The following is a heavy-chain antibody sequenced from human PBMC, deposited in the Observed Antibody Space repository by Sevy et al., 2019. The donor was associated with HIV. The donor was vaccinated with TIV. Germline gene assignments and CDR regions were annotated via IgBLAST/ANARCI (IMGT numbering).Heavy chain of an antibody. V-gene: IGHV3-21*01. J-gene: IGHJ3*02. D-gene: IGHD4-17*01. CDR1: GFTFSSYS. Sequence: GGSLRLSCAASGFTFSSYSMNWVRQAPGKGLEWVSSISSSSSYLYYADSVKGRFTISRDNAKNSLYLQMNSLRAEDTAVYYCARTNDYGVLGAFDIWGQGTMVTVSS. CDR3: ARTNDYGVLGAFDI. CDR2: ISSSSSYL.